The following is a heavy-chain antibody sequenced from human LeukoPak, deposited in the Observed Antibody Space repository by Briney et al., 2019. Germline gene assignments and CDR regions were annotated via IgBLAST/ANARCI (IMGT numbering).Heavy chain of an antibody. CDR1: GGTFSSYA. CDR2: IIPIFGTA. CDR3: ARAQSRNYYDSSGYAFDI. J-gene: IGHJ3*02. V-gene: IGHV1-69*13. D-gene: IGHD3-22*01. Sequence: GASVKVSCKASGGTFSSYAISWVRQAPGQGLEWMGGIIPIFGTANYAQKFQGRVTITADESTGTAYMELSSLRSEDTAVYYCARAQSRNYYDSSGYAFDIWGQGTVVTVSS.